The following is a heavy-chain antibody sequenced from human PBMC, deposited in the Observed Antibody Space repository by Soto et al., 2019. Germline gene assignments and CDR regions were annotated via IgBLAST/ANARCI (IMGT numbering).Heavy chain of an antibody. CDR3: ARDDVQSSGGRGYGVPMDV. V-gene: IGHV3-66*01. J-gene: IGHJ6*03. CDR1: GFTVTSKY. CDR2: IQSGGST. Sequence: DVQLVESGGGLVQPGGSLTLSCAGSGFTVTSKYMSWVRQAPGKGLEWVSLIQSGGSTFYADSVKGRFSISRDNSRDPVYLQMNRLRAEDTAVYYGARDDVQSSGGRGYGVPMDVWGTGTTVTVSS. D-gene: IGHD2-15*01.